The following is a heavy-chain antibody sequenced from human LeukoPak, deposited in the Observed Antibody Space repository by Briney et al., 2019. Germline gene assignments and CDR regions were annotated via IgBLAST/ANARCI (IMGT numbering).Heavy chain of an antibody. J-gene: IGHJ4*02. CDR2: ISGSGGST. V-gene: IGHV3-23*01. CDR1: GFTFSSYA. CDR3: AKDTTGGYYSRVLNY. D-gene: IGHD1-26*01. Sequence: GGSLRLSCAASGFTFSSYAMSWVRQAPGKGLEWVSAISGSGGSTYYADSVKGRFTISRDNSKNTLYLQMNSLRAEDTAVYYCAKDTTGGYYSRVLNYWGQGTLVTVSS.